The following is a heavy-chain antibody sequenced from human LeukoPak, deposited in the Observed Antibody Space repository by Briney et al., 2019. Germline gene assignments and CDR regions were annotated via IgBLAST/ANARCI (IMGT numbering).Heavy chain of an antibody. Sequence: PGGSLRLSCAASGFTFSNAWMSWVRQAPGKGLEWVGRIIPKTDRGSTDYATPVKGRFTLSRDDSRNTLYLQMNSLKTEDTAMYYCTTAPLGYCSSASCYFYFQHWGQGTLVTVSS. V-gene: IGHV3-15*01. CDR2: IIPKTDRGST. CDR1: GFTFSNAW. CDR3: TTAPLGYCSSASCYFYFQH. D-gene: IGHD2-2*01. J-gene: IGHJ1*01.